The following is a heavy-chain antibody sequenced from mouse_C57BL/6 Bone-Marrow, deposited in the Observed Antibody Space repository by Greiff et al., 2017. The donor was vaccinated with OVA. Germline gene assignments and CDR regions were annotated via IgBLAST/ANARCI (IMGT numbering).Heavy chain of an antibody. V-gene: IGHV3-6*01. CDR1: GYSITSGYY. D-gene: IGHD1-1*01. J-gene: IGHJ4*01. CDR2: ISYDGSN. Sequence: EVKLQQSGPGLVKPSQSLSLTCSVTGYSITSGYYWNWIRQFPGNKLEWMGYISYDGSNNYNPSLKNRISITRDTSKNQFFLKLNSVTTEDTATYYCARDCYGSSYGNYAMDYWGQGTSVTVSS. CDR3: ARDCYGSSYGNYAMDY.